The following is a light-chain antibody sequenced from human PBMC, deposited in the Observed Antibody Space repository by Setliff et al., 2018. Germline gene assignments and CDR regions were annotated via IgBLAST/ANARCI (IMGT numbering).Light chain of an antibody. CDR1: QSVSSSY. Sequence: EIVLTQSPGTLSLSPGERATLSCRASQSVSSSYLAWYQQKPGQAPRLLIYGASSRATGIPDRFSGSGSGTDFTLTISRLEPEDFAVYYCQQYGSSLMLTFGGGTKVDNK. CDR3: QQYGSSLMLT. J-gene: IGKJ4*01. CDR2: GAS. V-gene: IGKV3-20*01.